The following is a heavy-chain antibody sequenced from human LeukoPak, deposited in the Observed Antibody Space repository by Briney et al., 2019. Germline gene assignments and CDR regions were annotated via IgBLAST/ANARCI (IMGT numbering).Heavy chain of an antibody. CDR1: GGSISSSSYY. J-gene: IGHJ4*02. D-gene: IGHD1-14*01. CDR3: LILTIEGYDY. CDR2: IYYSGST. Sequence: SSETLSLTCTVSGGSISSSSYYWGWIRQPPGKGLEWIGSIYYSGSTYYNPSLKSRVTISVDTSKNQFSLKLSSVTAADTAVYYCLILTIEGYDYWGQGTLVTVSS. V-gene: IGHV4-39*07.